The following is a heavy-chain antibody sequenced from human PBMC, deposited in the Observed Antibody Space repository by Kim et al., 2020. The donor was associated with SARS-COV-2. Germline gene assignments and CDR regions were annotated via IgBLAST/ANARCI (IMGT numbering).Heavy chain of an antibody. V-gene: IGHV3-30*04. J-gene: IGHJ6*02. Sequence: GGSLRLSCAASGFIFSSYAMYWVRQAPGKGLEWVAVISYDGSNIYYADSVKGRFTISRDNSKNTLYLQMNSLRAEDTAVYYCARDLPRDYVSASYSSPYFCYGIDVWGQGTTVTGSS. CDR1: GFIFSSYA. CDR2: ISYDGSNI. CDR3: ARDLPRDYVSASYSSPYFCYGIDV. D-gene: IGHD3-10*01.